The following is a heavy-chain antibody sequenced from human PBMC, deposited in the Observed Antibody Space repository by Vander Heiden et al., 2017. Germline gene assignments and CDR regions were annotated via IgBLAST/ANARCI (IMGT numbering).Heavy chain of an antibody. D-gene: IGHD6-19*01. CDR1: GFTFSSYG. CDR2: LSYDGSKS. J-gene: IGHJ4*02. V-gene: IGHV3-30*18. CDR3: AKDQWGSSGRAQDY. Sequence: QVQLVESGGGVVQPGRSLRLSCAASGFTFSSYGMHWVRQAPGKGLEWVAALSYDGSKSYYGDSVKGRFTISRDTSKNTLYLQMNSMRAEDTAMYYCAKDQWGSSGRAQDYWGQGTLVTVSS.